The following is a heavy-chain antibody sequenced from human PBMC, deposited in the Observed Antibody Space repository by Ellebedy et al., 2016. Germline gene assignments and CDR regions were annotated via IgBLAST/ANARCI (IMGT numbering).Heavy chain of an antibody. CDR1: GGSISSGGYS. D-gene: IGHD2-2*01. J-gene: IGHJ4*02. CDR2: IYHSGST. Sequence: LRLSXAVSGGSISSGGYSWSWIRQPPGKGLEWIGYIYHSGSTYYNPSLKSRVTISIDTSKNQFSLKLSSVTAADTAVYYCARDHRGVPAATPTDYWGQGTLVIVSS. CDR3: ARDHRGVPAATPTDY. V-gene: IGHV4-30-2*01.